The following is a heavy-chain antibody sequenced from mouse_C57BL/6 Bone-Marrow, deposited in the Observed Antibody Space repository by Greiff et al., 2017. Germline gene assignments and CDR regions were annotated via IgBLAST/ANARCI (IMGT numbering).Heavy chain of an antibody. CDR1: GFTFSDAW. Sequence: EVKLMESGGGLVQPGGSMKLSCAASGFTFSDAWMDWVRQSPEQGLEWVAEIRNKANNHATYYAESVKGRFTISRDDSKSSVYLQMHSLRAEDTGIYYCTSPYDSNYGYAMDYWGQGTSVTVSS. V-gene: IGHV6-6*01. CDR3: TSPYDSNYGYAMDY. CDR2: IRNKANNHAT. D-gene: IGHD2-5*01. J-gene: IGHJ4*01.